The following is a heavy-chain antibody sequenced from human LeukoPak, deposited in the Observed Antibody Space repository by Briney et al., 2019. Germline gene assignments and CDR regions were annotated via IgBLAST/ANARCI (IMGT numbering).Heavy chain of an antibody. J-gene: IGHJ4*02. CDR3: AKDQTYCSSTNCYGTYYFDY. D-gene: IGHD2-2*01. CDR2: ISGSGGRT. CDR1: GFTFTNYA. Sequence: PGGSLRLSCAASGFTFTNYAMTWVRQAPGKGLEWVSTISGSGGRTYYADSVKGRFTISRDNSKNTLNLQMNSLRAEDTAEYYCAKDQTYCSSTNCYGTYYFDYWGQGTPATVSS. V-gene: IGHV3-23*01.